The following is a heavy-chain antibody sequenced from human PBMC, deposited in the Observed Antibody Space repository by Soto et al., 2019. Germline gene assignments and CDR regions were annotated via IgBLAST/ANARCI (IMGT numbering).Heavy chain of an antibody. CDR3: ARLVVSGITYYVDS. J-gene: IGHJ4*02. CDR2: IYWDDDK. Sequence: QITLKESGPTLVKPTQTLTLTCTFSGFSLSSSGVGVGWIRQPPGKALEWLTFIYWDDDKRYSPSLKSRLTITADTSKNHVVPTLTNMDPVNTATYYCARLVVSGITYYVDSWGQGTLLTVSS. D-gene: IGHD2-15*01. CDR1: GFSLSSSGVG. V-gene: IGHV2-5*02.